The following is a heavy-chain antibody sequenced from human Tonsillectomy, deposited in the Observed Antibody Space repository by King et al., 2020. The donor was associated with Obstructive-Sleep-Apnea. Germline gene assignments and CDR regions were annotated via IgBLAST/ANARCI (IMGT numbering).Heavy chain of an antibody. V-gene: IGHV3-7*01. CDR2: IKQDGTET. J-gene: IGHJ4*02. CDR1: GFTFSTYW. CDR3: ARDKLMNSYTGSYFPY. D-gene: IGHD1-26*01. Sequence: VQLVESGGGLVQPGGSLRLSCAASGFTFSTYWMTWVRQAPGKGLEWVANIKQDGTETYYVDSVKGRFTISRDNAKSSLYLQMNSLRAEDTAVYYCARDKLMNSYTGSYFPYRGQGTLVTASS.